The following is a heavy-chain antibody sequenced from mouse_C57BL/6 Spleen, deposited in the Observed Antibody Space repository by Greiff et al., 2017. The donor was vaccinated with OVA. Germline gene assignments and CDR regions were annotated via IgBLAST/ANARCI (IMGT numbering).Heavy chain of an antibody. D-gene: IGHD1-1*01. CDR3: AREGDTTVGFDY. Sequence: VQRVESGAELVRPGTSVKMSCKASGYTFTNYWIGWAKQRPGHGLEWIGDIYPGGGYPNYNEKFKGKATLTADKSSSTAYMQFSSLTSEDSAIYYCAREGDTTVGFDYWGKGTTLTVSS. V-gene: IGHV1-63*01. CDR2: IYPGGGYP. CDR1: GYTFTNYW. J-gene: IGHJ2*01.